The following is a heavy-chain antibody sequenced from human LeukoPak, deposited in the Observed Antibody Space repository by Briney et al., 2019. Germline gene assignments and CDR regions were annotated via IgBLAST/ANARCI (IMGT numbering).Heavy chain of an antibody. Sequence: GESLKISCKGAGYSFTSYWIAWVRQMPGKGLEWMGIIYPGDSDTRYSPSSQGQVTISADKSISTAYLQWSSLKASDTAIYYCARHIYVGANPDYWGQGTLVTVSS. CDR3: ARHIYVGANPDY. CDR2: IYPGDSDT. J-gene: IGHJ4*02. D-gene: IGHD1-26*01. V-gene: IGHV5-51*01. CDR1: GYSFTSYW.